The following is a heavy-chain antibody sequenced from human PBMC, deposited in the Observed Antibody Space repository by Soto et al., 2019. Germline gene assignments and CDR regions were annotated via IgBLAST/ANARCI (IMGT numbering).Heavy chain of an antibody. CDR3: ARSLMVVPAAIGYYYYYMDV. V-gene: IGHV5-51*01. CDR2: IYPGDSDT. CDR1: GYSFTSYW. Sequence: ESLKISCKGSGYSFTSYWIGWVRQMPGKGLEWKGIIYPGDSDTRYSPSFQGQVTISADKSISTAYLQWSSLKASDTAMYYCARSLMVVPAAIGYYYYYMDVWGKGTTVTVSS. D-gene: IGHD2-2*02. J-gene: IGHJ6*03.